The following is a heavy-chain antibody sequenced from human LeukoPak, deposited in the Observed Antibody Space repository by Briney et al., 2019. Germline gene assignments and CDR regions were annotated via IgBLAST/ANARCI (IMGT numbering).Heavy chain of an antibody. D-gene: IGHD6-6*01. J-gene: IGHJ6*02. CDR2: IYYSGST. V-gene: IGHV4-39*01. Sequence: SETLSLTCTVSGGSISSSSYYWGWIRQPPGKGLEWIGSIYYSGSTYYNPSLKSRVTISVDTSKNQFSLKLSSVTAADTAVYYCARHIAALYYYGMDVWGQGTTVTVSS. CDR3: ARHIAALYYYGMDV. CDR1: GGSISSSSYY.